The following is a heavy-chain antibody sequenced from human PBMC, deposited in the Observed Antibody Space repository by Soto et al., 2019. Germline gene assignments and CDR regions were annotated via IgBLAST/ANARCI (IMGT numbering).Heavy chain of an antibody. CDR2: ISYDGSNK. CDR1: GFTFSCYG. Sequence: GGSLRLSCAASGFTFSCYGMHWVRQAPGKGLEWVAVISYDGSNKYYVDSVKGRFTISRDNSKNTLYLQMNSLRAEDTAVYYCAKDGLRFLEWLSYFDYWGQGTLVTVSS. D-gene: IGHD3-3*01. CDR3: AKDGLRFLEWLSYFDY. V-gene: IGHV3-30*18. J-gene: IGHJ4*02.